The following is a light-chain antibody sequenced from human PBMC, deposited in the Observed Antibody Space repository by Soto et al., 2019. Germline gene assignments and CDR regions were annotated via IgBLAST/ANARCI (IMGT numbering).Light chain of an antibody. CDR2: TAS. CDR3: QQSYSTPWT. CDR1: QSISSY. Sequence: DIQMTQCPSSLSASVGDRVTITCRASQSISSYLNWYQQKPGKAPKLLIYTASSLQSGVPSRFSGSGSGTDFTLTISSLQPEDFATYYCQQSYSTPWTFGQGTMVEIK. J-gene: IGKJ1*01. V-gene: IGKV1-39*01.